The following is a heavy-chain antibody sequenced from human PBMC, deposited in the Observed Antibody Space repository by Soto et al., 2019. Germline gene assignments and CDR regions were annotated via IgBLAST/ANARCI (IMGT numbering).Heavy chain of an antibody. J-gene: IGHJ3*01. Sequence: GSRRLSCAASGFTFNDAWMTWVRQGPGKGLEWVGRIKTIAGGGTTDYTAPVKGRFTISRDDSKNTVYLQMNSLKIEDTAVYYCTTERCTGTNCYVKNAFDVWGQGTMVTVSS. CDR1: GFTFNDAW. CDR3: TTERCTGTNCYVKNAFDV. V-gene: IGHV3-15*01. CDR2: IKTIAGGGTT. D-gene: IGHD1-1*01.